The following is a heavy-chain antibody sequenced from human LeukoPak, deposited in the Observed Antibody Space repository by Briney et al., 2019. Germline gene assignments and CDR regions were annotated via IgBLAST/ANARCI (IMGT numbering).Heavy chain of an antibody. D-gene: IGHD5/OR15-5a*01. V-gene: IGHV4-59*01. CDR2: IYYSGST. Sequence: PSETLSLTCTVSGGSISSYYWSWIRQPPGKGLEWIGYIYYSGSTNYNPSLKSRVTISVDTSKSQFSLKLSSVTAADTAVYYCARVSTLLAHYFDYWGQGTLVTVSS. CDR3: ARVSTLLAHYFDY. CDR1: GGSISSYY. J-gene: IGHJ4*02.